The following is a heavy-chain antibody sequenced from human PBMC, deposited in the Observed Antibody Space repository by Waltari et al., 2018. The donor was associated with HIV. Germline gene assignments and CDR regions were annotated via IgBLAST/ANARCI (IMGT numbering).Heavy chain of an antibody. Sequence: QLQLQESGPGLVKPSETLSLTCTVSAGSISSSRYYWGWIRQPPGKGLEWIGRIYYSGRTNNNPSLRRRVTISVDPSKYQFSLKLGSVPAADTAVYYCVAPYYYDSSGWNAFDIWGQGTMVTVSS. J-gene: IGHJ3*02. CDR3: VAPYYYDSSGWNAFDI. V-gene: IGHV4-39*01. D-gene: IGHD3-22*01. CDR1: AGSISSSRYY. CDR2: IYYSGRT.